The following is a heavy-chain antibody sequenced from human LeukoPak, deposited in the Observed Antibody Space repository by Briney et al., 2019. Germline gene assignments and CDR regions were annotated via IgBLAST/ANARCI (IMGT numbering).Heavy chain of an antibody. CDR2: INPNSGGT. D-gene: IGHD6-13*01. J-gene: IGHJ4*02. Sequence: GASVKVSCKASGYTFTGYYMHWVRQAPGQGLEWKGRINPNSGGTNYAQKFQGRVTMTRDTSISTAYMELSRLRSDDTAVYYCAGPREAAAGTSPFDYWGQGTLVTVSS. CDR1: GYTFTGYY. V-gene: IGHV1-2*06. CDR3: AGPREAAAGTSPFDY.